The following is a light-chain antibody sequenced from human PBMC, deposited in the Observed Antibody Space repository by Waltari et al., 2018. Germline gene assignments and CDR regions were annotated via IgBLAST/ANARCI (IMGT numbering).Light chain of an antibody. CDR2: MND. V-gene: IGLV1-47*01. CDR1: SPNIGTNY. J-gene: IGLJ2*01. Sequence: QSVLTQPPSASGTPGQTVPISCSGSSPNIGTNYVYWYQQPPGTAPKLLIYMNDQRPSGVPDRFSGSRSGTSASLAISRLRSEDQANYYCAGWDDSLNGHIVFGGGTKLTVL. CDR3: AGWDDSLNGHIV.